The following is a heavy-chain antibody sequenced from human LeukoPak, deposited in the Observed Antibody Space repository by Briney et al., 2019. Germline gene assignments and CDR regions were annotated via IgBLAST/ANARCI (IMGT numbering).Heavy chain of an antibody. J-gene: IGHJ5*02. CDR2: INSDGSGT. Sequence: GGSLRLSCAASGFTFSRYWMHWVRQAPGKGLVWVSRINSDGSGTMYADSVKGRFTISRDNAKNTLYLQMNSLRAEDTAVYYCARAGGPEGWFDPWGQGILVTVSS. CDR1: GFTFSRYW. V-gene: IGHV3-74*03. D-gene: IGHD3-10*01. CDR3: ARAGGPEGWFDP.